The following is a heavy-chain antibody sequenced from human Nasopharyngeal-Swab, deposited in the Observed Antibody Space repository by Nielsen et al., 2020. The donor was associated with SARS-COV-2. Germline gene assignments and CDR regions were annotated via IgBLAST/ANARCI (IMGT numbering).Heavy chain of an antibody. D-gene: IGHD3-10*01. Sequence: LSLTCVASGFSSDDYTMHWVRQAPGKGLEWVSGISWKSGNMGYADSVKGRFTISRDNAKNSVYLQMNSLRPEDTPLYYCAKTMVRGDFYYFLDVWGKGTTVTVSS. CDR2: ISWKSGNM. CDR3: AKTMVRGDFYYFLDV. V-gene: IGHV3-9*02. CDR1: GFSSDDYT. J-gene: IGHJ6*03.